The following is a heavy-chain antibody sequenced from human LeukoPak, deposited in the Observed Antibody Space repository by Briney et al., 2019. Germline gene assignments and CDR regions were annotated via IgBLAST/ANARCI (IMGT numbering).Heavy chain of an antibody. CDR3: TRDTDGSLDY. Sequence: GGSLRLSCAASGFTFTNSWMAWVRQAPGKGLEWVANIRQDGSTKHYADSLKGRFTISRDNPKNSLYLQMNNLRADDTAVYYCTRDTDGSLDYWGQGILVTVAS. CDR2: IRQDGSTK. J-gene: IGHJ4*02. V-gene: IGHV3-7*01. CDR1: GFTFTNSW. D-gene: IGHD1-26*01.